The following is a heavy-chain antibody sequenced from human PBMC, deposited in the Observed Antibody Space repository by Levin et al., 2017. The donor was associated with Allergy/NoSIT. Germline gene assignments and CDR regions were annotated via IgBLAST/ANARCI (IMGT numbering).Heavy chain of an antibody. CDR1: GGSISSSSYY. V-gene: IGHV4-39*01. Sequence: SQTLSLTCTVSGGSISSSSYYWGWIRQPPGKGLEWIGSIYYSGSTYYNPSLKSRVTISVDTSKNQFSLKLSSVTAADTAVYYCARLRDYYDSSGYYYLFFDYWGQGTLVTVSS. J-gene: IGHJ4*02. CDR2: IYYSGST. D-gene: IGHD3-22*01. CDR3: ARLRDYYDSSGYYYLFFDY.